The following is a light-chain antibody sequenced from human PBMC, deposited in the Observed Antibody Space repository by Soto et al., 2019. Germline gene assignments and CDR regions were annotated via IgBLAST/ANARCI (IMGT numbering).Light chain of an antibody. J-gene: IGKJ4*01. Sequence: DIQMTQSPPSLSASVGDRVTITSRASQTISNYLNWYQQKSGQAPKLLIYTAASLQSGVTSRFSGYGSGTDFTLTIQTLQPEDFATCYCQQSYSAPTTFGGGTKVDIK. V-gene: IGKV1-39*01. CDR2: TAA. CDR1: QTISNY. CDR3: QQSYSAPTT.